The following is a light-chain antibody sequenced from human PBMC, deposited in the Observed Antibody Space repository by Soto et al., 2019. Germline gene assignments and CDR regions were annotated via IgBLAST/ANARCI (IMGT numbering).Light chain of an antibody. J-gene: IGKJ5*01. Sequence: DIQMTQSPSTLSASVGDRVTITCRASQSISSWLAWYQQKPGKAPKLLIYDASNLETGVPSRFSGSGSGTEFTLTISRLQPEDIATYYCQQYENLPTFGQGTRLEIK. CDR2: DAS. CDR1: QSISSW. CDR3: QQYENLPT. V-gene: IGKV1-5*01.